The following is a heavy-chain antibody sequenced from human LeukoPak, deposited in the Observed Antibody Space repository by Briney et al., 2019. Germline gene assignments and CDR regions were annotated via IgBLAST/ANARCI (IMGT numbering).Heavy chain of an antibody. Sequence: SETLSLTCTVSGGSISSYYWSWIRQSPGKGLEWIGYIYDSGSINYSPSLKGRVTISVDTSKNHFSLRLSSVTAADTAVYYCARGIAEGNWFDPWGQGTRVTVSS. J-gene: IGHJ5*02. CDR3: ARGIAEGNWFDP. V-gene: IGHV4-59*01. D-gene: IGHD6-13*01. CDR2: IYDSGSI. CDR1: GGSISSYY.